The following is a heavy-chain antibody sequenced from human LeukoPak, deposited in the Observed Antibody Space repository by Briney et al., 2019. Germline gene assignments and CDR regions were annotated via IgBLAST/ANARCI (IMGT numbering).Heavy chain of an antibody. CDR2: IKQDGSER. V-gene: IGHV3-7*03. CDR1: GFIFSNYW. Sequence: GGSLRLSCAGSGFIFSNYWVTWIRQAPGKGLEWVGNIKQDGSERYYVDSVKGRFTISRDNSKNTLYLQMNSLRAEDTAVYYCAKDRDVVGATLLDYWGQGTLVTVSS. D-gene: IGHD1-26*01. CDR3: AKDRDVVGATLLDY. J-gene: IGHJ4*02.